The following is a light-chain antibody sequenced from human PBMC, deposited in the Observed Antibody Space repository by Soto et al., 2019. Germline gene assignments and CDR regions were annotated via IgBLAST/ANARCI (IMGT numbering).Light chain of an antibody. V-gene: IGKV1-8*01. CDR3: QQANSFPIT. J-gene: IGKJ4*01. CDR2: AAS. CDR1: QGISSY. Sequence: AIRMTQSPSSFSASTGDRVTITCRASQGISSYLAWYQQKPGKAPKLLIYAASSLQSGVPSRFSGSGSGTDFTLTISSLQPEDFATYYCQQANSFPITFGGGTKVDIK.